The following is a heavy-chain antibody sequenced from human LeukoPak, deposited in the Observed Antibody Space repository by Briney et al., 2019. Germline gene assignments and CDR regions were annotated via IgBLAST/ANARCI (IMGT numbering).Heavy chain of an antibody. CDR1: GGSISSSSYY. V-gene: IGHV4-39*07. Sequence: SETLSLTCTVSGGSISSSSYYWGWIRQPPGKGLEWIGNIHYSGSTHYNPSLKSRVTISVDTSKNQFSLKLSSVTAADTAVYYCARAPYGSATNNYYMDVWGKGTTVTVSS. D-gene: IGHD3-10*01. CDR3: ARAPYGSATNNYYMDV. CDR2: IHYSGST. J-gene: IGHJ6*03.